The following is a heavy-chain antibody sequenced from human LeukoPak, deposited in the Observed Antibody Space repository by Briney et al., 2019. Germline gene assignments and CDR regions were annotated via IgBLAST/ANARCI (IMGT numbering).Heavy chain of an antibody. Sequence: GGAPRLSCAASGFTFISYGMHGGRPASGEGLERVSVISYDGSIKYYADSVKGRFTISRDNSKNTMYLQTKSLRAEDTAVYYCAKARRERYGSSTSCPEYFQHWGQGTLVTVSS. CDR3: AKARRERYGSSTSCPEYFQH. D-gene: IGHD2-2*01. CDR1: GFTFISYG. V-gene: IGHV3-30*18. CDR2: ISYDGSIK. J-gene: IGHJ1*01.